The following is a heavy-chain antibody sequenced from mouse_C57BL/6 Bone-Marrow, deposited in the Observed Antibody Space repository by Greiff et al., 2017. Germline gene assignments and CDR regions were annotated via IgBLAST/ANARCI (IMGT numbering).Heavy chain of an antibody. D-gene: IGHD1-1*01. Sequence: QVQLQQSGAELVRPGTSVTVSCKASGYAFTNYLIEWVTQRPGQGLEWIGVINPGSGGTNYNETFKGKAILTADKSSSTAYLQLSSLTSDDSAVYVWARLTVAFTYGAQGTLVTVAA. CDR3: ARLTVAFTY. CDR2: INPGSGGT. V-gene: IGHV1-54*01. J-gene: IGHJ3*01. CDR1: GYAFTNYL.